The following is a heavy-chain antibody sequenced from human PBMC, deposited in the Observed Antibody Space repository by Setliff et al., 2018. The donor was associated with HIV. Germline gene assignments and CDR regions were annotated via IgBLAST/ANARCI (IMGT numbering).Heavy chain of an antibody. CDR2: IYWDGDT. CDR1: GFSLATHGVG. CDR3: VHVNNFRPVYFDS. Sequence: SGPTLVNPTQTLTLTCDFSGFSLATHGVGVGWIRQPPGKGPEWLALIYWDGDTRYSPSLNGRLTVTKATSNNHVVLMMSNMDPLDTATYYCVHVNNFRPVYFDSWGQGTLVTVSS. V-gene: IGHV2-5*02. J-gene: IGHJ4*02.